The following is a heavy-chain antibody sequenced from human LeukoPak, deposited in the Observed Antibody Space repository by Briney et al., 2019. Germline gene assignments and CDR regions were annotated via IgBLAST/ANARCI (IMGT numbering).Heavy chain of an antibody. Sequence: SETLSLTCTVSGGSTRNSFWSWIRQPAGKGLEWIGRIYTDGSTNSNPSLRSRLTMSLDTSKNQFSLKLTSVTAADTAVYFCARAPSGCGGTCAFDYWGQGTLVTVSS. CDR2: IYTDGST. J-gene: IGHJ4*02. CDR3: ARAPSGCGGTCAFDY. D-gene: IGHD2-15*01. V-gene: IGHV4-4*07. CDR1: GGSTRNSF.